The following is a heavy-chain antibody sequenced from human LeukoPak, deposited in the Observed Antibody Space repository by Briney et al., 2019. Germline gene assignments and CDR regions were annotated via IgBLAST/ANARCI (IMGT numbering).Heavy chain of an antibody. CDR3: ASTMTTDYYYYYMDV. V-gene: IGHV4-39*01. J-gene: IGHJ6*03. CDR1: GGSISSSSYY. Sequence: PSETLSLTCTVSGGSISSSSYYWGWIRQPPGKGLEWIGSIYYSGSTYYNPSLKSRVTISVDTSKNQFSLKLSSVTAADTAVYYCASTMTTDYYYYYMDVWGKGTTVTVSS. CDR2: IYYSGST. D-gene: IGHD4-17*01.